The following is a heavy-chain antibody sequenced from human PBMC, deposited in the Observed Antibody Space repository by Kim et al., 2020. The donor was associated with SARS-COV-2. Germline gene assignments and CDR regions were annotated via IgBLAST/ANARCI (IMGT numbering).Heavy chain of an antibody. J-gene: IGHJ5*02. V-gene: IGHV4-4*07. D-gene: IGHD1-26*01. Sequence: PSLKSRVSMTVDTSKNQFSLKLTSVTAADKAIYYCARDSYGTYYFLSWFDPWGQGTLVTVSS. CDR3: ARDSYGTYYFLSWFDP.